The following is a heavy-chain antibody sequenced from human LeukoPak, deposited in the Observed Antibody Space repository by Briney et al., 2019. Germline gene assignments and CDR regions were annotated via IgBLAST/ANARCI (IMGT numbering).Heavy chain of an antibody. J-gene: IGHJ4*02. CDR3: ARNGANSDVDN. CDR1: GGSISSSNW. CDR2: IYHSGTT. Sequence: SETLSLTCAVSGGSISSSNWWTWVRQPPGKGLEWIGEIYHSGTTNYNSSLKSRVTISLDKSKNQFSLKLSSVTAADTAVYYCARNGANSDVDNWGQGTLVTVAS. D-gene: IGHD4-23*01. V-gene: IGHV4-4*02.